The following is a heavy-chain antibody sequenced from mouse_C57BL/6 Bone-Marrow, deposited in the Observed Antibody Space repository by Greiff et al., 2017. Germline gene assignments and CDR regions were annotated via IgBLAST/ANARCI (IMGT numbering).Heavy chain of an antibody. J-gene: IGHJ4*01. CDR1: GFTFSDYG. CDR3: ARAGSRAARDY. V-gene: IGHV5-15*01. CDR2: ISNLAYSI. D-gene: IGHD1-1*01. Sequence: EVQLVESGGGLVQPGGSLKLSCAASGFTFSDYGMAWVRQAPRKGPEWVAFISNLAYSIYYADTVTGRFTIPRENAKNTLYLDMSSLRSEDTAMYYCARAGSRAARDYWGQGTSVTVSS.